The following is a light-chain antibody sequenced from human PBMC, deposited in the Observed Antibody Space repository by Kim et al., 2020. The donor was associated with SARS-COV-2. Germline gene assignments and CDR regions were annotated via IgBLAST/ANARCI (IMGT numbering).Light chain of an antibody. CDR3: QSYNRDNVL. J-gene: IGLJ2*01. CDR1: SRRIDANY. V-gene: IGLV6-57*03. Sequence: GKRVNIHYPRSSRRIDANYVRWTQRRHGGGPTAVFYEDEQRPSGVSDRFSGSIDNSSHSASLTISGLRTEDEADYYCQSYNRDNVLFGGGTQLTVL. CDR2: EDE.